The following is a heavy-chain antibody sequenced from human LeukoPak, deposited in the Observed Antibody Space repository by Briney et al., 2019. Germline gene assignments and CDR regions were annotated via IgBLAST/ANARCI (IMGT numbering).Heavy chain of an antibody. CDR3: AREDSVITMVRDYYYYGMDV. J-gene: IGHJ6*02. CDR2: INPNSGGT. Sequence: ASVKVSCKASGYTFTCYYMHWVRQAPGQGLEWMGWINPNSGGTNYAQKFQGWVTMTRDTSISTAYMELSRLRSDDTAVYYCAREDSVITMVRDYYYYGMDVWGQGTTVTVSS. CDR1: GYTFTCYY. D-gene: IGHD3-10*01. V-gene: IGHV1-2*04.